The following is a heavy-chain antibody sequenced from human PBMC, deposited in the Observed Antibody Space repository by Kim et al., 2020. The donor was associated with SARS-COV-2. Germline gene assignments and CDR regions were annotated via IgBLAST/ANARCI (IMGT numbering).Heavy chain of an antibody. Sequence: GGSLRLSCAASGFTFSSYWMHWVRQAPGKGLVWVSRINSDGSSTSYADSVKGRFTISRDNAKNTLYLQMNSLRAEDTAVYYCARGFLEWLLPDKIDYYYYGMDVWGQGTTVTVSS. J-gene: IGHJ6*02. CDR3: ARGFLEWLLPDKIDYYYYGMDV. CDR2: INSDGSST. D-gene: IGHD3-3*01. CDR1: GFTFSSYW. V-gene: IGHV3-74*01.